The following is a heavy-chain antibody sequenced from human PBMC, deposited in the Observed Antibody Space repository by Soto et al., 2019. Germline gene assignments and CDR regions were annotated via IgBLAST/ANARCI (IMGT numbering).Heavy chain of an antibody. V-gene: IGHV1-24*01. D-gene: IGHD4-17*01. CDR1: GYTLTELS. Sequence: ASVKVSCKVSGYTLTELSMHWVRQAPGKGLEWMGGFDPEDGETIYAQKFQGRVTMTEDTSTDTAYMELSSLRSEDTAVYYCATALYGDYHQGDISWLDPWGQGTLVTVSS. CDR3: ATALYGDYHQGDISWLDP. CDR2: FDPEDGET. J-gene: IGHJ5*02.